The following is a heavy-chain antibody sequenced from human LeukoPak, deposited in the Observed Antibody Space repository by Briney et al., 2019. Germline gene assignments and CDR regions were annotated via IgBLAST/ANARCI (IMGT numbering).Heavy chain of an antibody. J-gene: IGHJ4*02. CDR1: GFTFDDYA. Sequence: PGGSLRLSCAASGFTFDDYAMHWVRQAPGKGLEWVSGISWNSGSIGYADSVKGRFTISRDNAKNSLYLQMNSLRAEDTALYYCAKAHATMVRAYYFDYWGQGTLVTVSS. CDR3: AKAHATMVRAYYFDY. CDR2: ISWNSGSI. D-gene: IGHD3-10*01. V-gene: IGHV3-9*01.